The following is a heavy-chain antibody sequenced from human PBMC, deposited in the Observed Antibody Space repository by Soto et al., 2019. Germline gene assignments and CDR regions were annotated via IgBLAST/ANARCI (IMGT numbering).Heavy chain of an antibody. CDR2: IYWDGDK. V-gene: IGHV2-5*02. D-gene: IGHD3-3*01. CDR1: GFSLSTSGAA. J-gene: IGHJ5*02. CDR3: AHRATMTIFGLIIDNGIWFDP. Sequence: QINLIESGPTLVKPTQTLTLTCTFSGFSLSTSGAAVGWVRQPPGRALEWLALIYWDGDKRYNASLGNRLTITKDTSMNKVVLTLTIVDPADTTTYYCAHRATMTIFGLIIDNGIWFDPWGQGTRVIVSS.